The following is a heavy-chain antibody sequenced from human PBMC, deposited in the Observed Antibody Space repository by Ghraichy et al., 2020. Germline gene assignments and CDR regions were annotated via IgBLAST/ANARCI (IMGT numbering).Heavy chain of an antibody. V-gene: IGHV3-53*01. CDR3: ASHSSSWYEDYYGMDV. CDR2: IYSGGGT. CDR1: GFTVSSNY. D-gene: IGHD6-13*01. J-gene: IGHJ6*02. Sequence: GESLRLSCAASGFTVSSNYMSWVRQAPGKGLEWVSVIYSGGGTYYADSVKGRFTISRDNSKNTLYLQMNSLRAEDTAVYYCASHSSSWYEDYYGMDVWGQGTTVTVSS.